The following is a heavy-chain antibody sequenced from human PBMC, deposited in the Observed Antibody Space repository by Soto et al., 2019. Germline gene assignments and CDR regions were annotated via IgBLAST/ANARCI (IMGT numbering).Heavy chain of an antibody. CDR3: ARVGYCSGGSCYFGDYYYYGMDV. D-gene: IGHD2-15*01. Sequence: GGSLRLSCAASGFTFSSYSMNWVRQAPGKGLEWVPSISSSSSYIYYADSVKGRFSISRDNAKNSLYLQMNSLRAEDTAVYYCARVGYCSGGSCYFGDYYYYGMDVWGQGTTVTVSS. V-gene: IGHV3-21*01. CDR2: ISSSSSYI. J-gene: IGHJ6*02. CDR1: GFTFSSYS.